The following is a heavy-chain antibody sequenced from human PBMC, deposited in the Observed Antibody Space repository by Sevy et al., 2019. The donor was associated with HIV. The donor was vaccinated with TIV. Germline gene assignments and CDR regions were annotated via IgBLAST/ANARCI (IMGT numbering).Heavy chain of an antibody. J-gene: IGHJ6*02. CDR3: ARDHVKDGDLGDYYYFAMDV. D-gene: IGHD4-17*01. CDR2: ITGGSSYI. V-gene: IGHV3-21*01. Sequence: GESLKISCAASGFTFSSYTMNWVRQAPGKGLEWVSSITGGSSYIYYADSVKGRFTISRDNAKNSLYLQMNSLRAEDTAVYYCARDHVKDGDLGDYYYFAMDVWGQGTTVTVSS. CDR1: GFTFSSYT.